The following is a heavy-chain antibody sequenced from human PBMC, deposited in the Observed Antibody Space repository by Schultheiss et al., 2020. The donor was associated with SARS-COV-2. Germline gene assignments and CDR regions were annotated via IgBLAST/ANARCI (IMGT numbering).Heavy chain of an antibody. V-gene: IGHV2-5*01. D-gene: IGHD5-18*01. CDR1: GFSLSTSGVG. Sequence: SGPTLVKPTKTLTLTCTFSGFSLSTSGVGVGWIRQPPGKALEWLALIYWNDDKRYSPSLKSRLTITKDTSKNQVVLTMTNMDPVDTATYYCARMIQLGYYYYYGMDVWGQGTTVTVSS. CDR3: ARMIQLGYYYYYGMDV. J-gene: IGHJ6*02. CDR2: IYWNDDK.